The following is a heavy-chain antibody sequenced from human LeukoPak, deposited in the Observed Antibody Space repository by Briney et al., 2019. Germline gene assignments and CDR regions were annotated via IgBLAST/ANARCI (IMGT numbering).Heavy chain of an antibody. D-gene: IGHD6-13*01. CDR2: TYHSGST. V-gene: IGHV4-38-2*02. Sequence: SETLSLTCTVSGYSISSGYYWGWIRQPPGKGLEWIGSTYHSGSTYYNPSLKSRDTISIDTSKNQFSLKLNSVTAADTAVYYCARVVAAAGNNWFDPWGQGTLVTVSS. CDR1: GYSISSGYY. J-gene: IGHJ5*02. CDR3: ARVVAAAGNNWFDP.